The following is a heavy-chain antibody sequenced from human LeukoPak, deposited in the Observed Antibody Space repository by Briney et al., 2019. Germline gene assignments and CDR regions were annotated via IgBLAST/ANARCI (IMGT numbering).Heavy chain of an antibody. CDR3: AREGPAASTFFYYFMDV. CDR2: MYTSGAT. V-gene: IGHV4-4*07. J-gene: IGHJ6*03. CDR1: GDSINNYY. D-gene: IGHD2-2*01. Sequence: SETLCLTCTVSGDSINNYYWSWIRQPAGKGLERIGRMYTSGATNYNPSLKSRATMSVNTSKNQLSLRLSSVTAADSAVYYCAREGPAASTFFYYFMDVWGKGTTVTVSS.